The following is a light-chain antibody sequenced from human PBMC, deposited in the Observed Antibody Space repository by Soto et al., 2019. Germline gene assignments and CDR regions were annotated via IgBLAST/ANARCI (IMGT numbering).Light chain of an antibody. CDR3: QQYNNWPPL. V-gene: IGKV3-15*01. CDR2: GAS. CDR1: QSVSSN. Sequence: EIVMTQSPATLSVSPGERATLSCRASQSVSSNLAWYQQKPGQAPMLLIYGASTRATGLPARFSGSGSGTEFTLTISSLQSEDFAVYYCQQYNNWPPLFGQGTKVEIK. J-gene: IGKJ1*01.